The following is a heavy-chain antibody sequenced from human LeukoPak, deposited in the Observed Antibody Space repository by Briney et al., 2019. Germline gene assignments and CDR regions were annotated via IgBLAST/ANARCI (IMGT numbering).Heavy chain of an antibody. CDR1: GNPISSGFF. D-gene: IGHD3-3*02. V-gene: IGHV4-38-2*02. Sequence: SETLSLICTVSGNPISSGFFWGWVRQPPGKGLEWLGNLDHTGSTNYNPSLKTRVNISVDTSKNQFSLKLTSVTAADTAVYYCASDRGISYYYYYGMDVWGQGTTVTVSS. CDR3: ASDRGISYYYYYGMDV. J-gene: IGHJ6*02. CDR2: LDHTGST.